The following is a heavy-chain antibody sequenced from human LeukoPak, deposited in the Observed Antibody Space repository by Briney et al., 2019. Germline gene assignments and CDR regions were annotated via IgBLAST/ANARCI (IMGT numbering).Heavy chain of an antibody. D-gene: IGHD2-2*01. CDR1: GYSFPNYW. CDR2: IDPTDSYT. CDR3: ARQGHATSWGLDS. Sequence: KPGESLRISCKGSGYSFPNYWISWVRQMPGKGLEWMGRIDPTDSYTNYSPSFQGKVAISVDKSSSTAYVQWTSLEASDTAVYYCARQGHATSWGLDSWGQGTLVTVSS. V-gene: IGHV5-10-1*04. J-gene: IGHJ4*02.